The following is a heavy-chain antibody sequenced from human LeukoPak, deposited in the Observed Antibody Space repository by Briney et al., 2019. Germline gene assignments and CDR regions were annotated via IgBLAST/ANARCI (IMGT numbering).Heavy chain of an antibody. J-gene: IGHJ4*02. Sequence: ASVKVSCKASGYTFTSYYMHWVRQAPGKGLEWMGGFDPEDGETIYAQKFQGRVTMTEDTSTDTAYMELSSLRSEDTAVYYCARGDTAMPYHWGQGTLVTVSS. CDR3: ARGDTAMPYH. CDR1: GYTFTSYY. CDR2: FDPEDGET. D-gene: IGHD5-18*01. V-gene: IGHV1-24*01.